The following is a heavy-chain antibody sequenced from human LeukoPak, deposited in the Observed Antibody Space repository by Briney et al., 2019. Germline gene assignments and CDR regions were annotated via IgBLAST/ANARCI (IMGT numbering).Heavy chain of an antibody. D-gene: IGHD2-15*01. J-gene: IGHJ4*02. CDR1: GFTFSSYW. CDR3: ARDRNFGCSGGSCFGVFDY. Sequence: AGGSLRLSCAASGFTFSSYWMSWVRQAPGKGLEWVANIKQDGSEKYYVDSVKGRFTISRDNAKNSLYLQMNSLRAEDTAVYYCARDRNFGCSGGSCFGVFDYWGQGTLVTVSS. V-gene: IGHV3-7*01. CDR2: IKQDGSEK.